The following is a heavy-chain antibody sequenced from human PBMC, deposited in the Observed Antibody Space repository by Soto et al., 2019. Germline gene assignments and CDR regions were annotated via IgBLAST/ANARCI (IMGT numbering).Heavy chain of an antibody. J-gene: IGHJ6*02. D-gene: IGHD3-16*01. CDR3: ARGGSGNFLTYYYYYGIDV. V-gene: IGHV3-30*03. CDR2: ISYDGNNK. CDR1: GFSLSNNG. Sequence: GGSLRLSCAASGFSLSNNGMHWVRRAPGKGLEWVADISYDGNNKYYADSVKGRFTISRDNSKNTEYLEMNNLRAEETAMYYCARGGSGNFLTYYYYYGIDVWGQGTTGTVSS.